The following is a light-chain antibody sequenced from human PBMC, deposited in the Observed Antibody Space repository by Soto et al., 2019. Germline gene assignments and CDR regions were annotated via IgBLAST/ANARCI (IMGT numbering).Light chain of an antibody. Sequence: QSVLTQPPSASGPPRQSGTIPRAGTSTDVGEYNYVSWYQQHPGKVPKLIIFEVNKRPSGVPDRFSGSKSGDTASLTVSGLQAEDEADYYCSSFVGAPVIFGGGTKVTVL. CDR3: SSFVGAPVI. V-gene: IGLV2-8*01. J-gene: IGLJ2*01. CDR2: EVN. CDR1: STDVGEYNY.